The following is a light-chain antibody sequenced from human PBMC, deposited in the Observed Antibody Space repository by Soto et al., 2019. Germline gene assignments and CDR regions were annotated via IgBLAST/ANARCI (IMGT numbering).Light chain of an antibody. V-gene: IGKV3-15*01. J-gene: IGKJ1*01. Sequence: EIVMTQSPATLSVSPGERATLSCRASQSVSSNLAWYQQKPGQAPRLLIYGASTRATGIPARISGSGSGTEFSRTISSLQSEDFAVYYCHQYNNWPQTFGQGTKVEIK. CDR1: QSVSSN. CDR2: GAS. CDR3: HQYNNWPQT.